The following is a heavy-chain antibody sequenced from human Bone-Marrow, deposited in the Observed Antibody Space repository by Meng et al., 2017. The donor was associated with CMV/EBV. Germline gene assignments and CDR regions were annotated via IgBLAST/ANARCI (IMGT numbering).Heavy chain of an antibody. Sequence: GGSLRPSCAADRFTFSNYAVHWVRQAPGKGLEWVAIISFDGSNKYYADSVQGRFTISRDNSKSTLYLQMNSLRVEDTAVYYCARDRFQGYSYGLIDYWGQGTLVTVSS. V-gene: IGHV3-30-3*01. CDR1: RFTFSNYA. D-gene: IGHD5-18*01. J-gene: IGHJ4*02. CDR2: ISFDGSNK. CDR3: ARDRFQGYSYGLIDY.